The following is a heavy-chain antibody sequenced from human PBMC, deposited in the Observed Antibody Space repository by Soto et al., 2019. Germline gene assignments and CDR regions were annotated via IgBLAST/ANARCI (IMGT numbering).Heavy chain of an antibody. J-gene: IGHJ5*02. CDR2: TYYRSKWYN. V-gene: IGHV6-1*01. CDR3: ARGHYPYPSDLPTKLGYCSGGSCYSWFDP. Sequence: QSQTLSLTCAISGDSVSSNSAAWNWIRQSPSRGLEWLGRTYYRSKWYNDYAVSVKSRITINPDTSKNQFSLQLNSVTPEDTAVYYCARGHYPYPSDLPTKLGYCSGGSCYSWFDPWGQGTLVTVSS. D-gene: IGHD2-15*01. CDR1: GDSVSSNSAA.